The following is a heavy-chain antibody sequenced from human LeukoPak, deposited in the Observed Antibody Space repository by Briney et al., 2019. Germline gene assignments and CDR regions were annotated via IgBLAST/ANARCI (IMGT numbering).Heavy chain of an antibody. CDR2: INWNGGST. J-gene: IGHJ4*02. V-gene: IGHV3-20*04. Sequence: GGSLRLSCAASGFTFDDYGMSWVRQAPGKGLEWVSGINWNGGSTGYADSVKGRFTISRDNAKNSLYLQMNSLRAEDTALYYCARRRVTLVRGVDITSYYFDYWGQGTLVIVSS. D-gene: IGHD3-10*01. CDR1: GFTFDDYG. CDR3: ARRRVTLVRGVDITSYYFDY.